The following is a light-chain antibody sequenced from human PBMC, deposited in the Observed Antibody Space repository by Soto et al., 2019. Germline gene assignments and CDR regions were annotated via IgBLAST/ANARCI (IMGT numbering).Light chain of an antibody. J-gene: IGKJ1*01. Sequence: IVVTQSPGTLSLSTGERATLSCRASQSVSSYLAWYQQKPGQAPRLLIYGASNRATGIPDRFSGSGSGTDFTLTISRLEPEDFAVYYCQQYCSSGTFGQRTKVDI. CDR2: GAS. CDR1: QSVSSY. CDR3: QQYCSSGT. V-gene: IGKV3-20*01.